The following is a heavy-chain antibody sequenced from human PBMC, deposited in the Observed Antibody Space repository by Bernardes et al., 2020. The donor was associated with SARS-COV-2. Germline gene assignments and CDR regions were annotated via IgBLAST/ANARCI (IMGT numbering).Heavy chain of an antibody. J-gene: IGHJ4*02. Sequence: GGSLRLSCVVSGFTFSSYCISWVRQAPGKRLEWLANIKEDGSDKYYVDAVKGRFTISRDNAKNLLLLQMNSLRAEDTAVYYCAREDDYNTFDCWGQGTLVTVSS. D-gene: IGHD3-22*01. CDR2: IKEDGSDK. CDR3: AREDDYNTFDC. CDR1: GFTFSSYC. V-gene: IGHV3-7*04.